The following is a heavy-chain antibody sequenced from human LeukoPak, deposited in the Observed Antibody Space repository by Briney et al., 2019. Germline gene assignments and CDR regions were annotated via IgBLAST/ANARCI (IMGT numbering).Heavy chain of an antibody. CDR3: ARLSMVATRGFDY. CDR1: GYSFTTYW. CDR2: IFPGDSDT. Sequence: GESLKISCKGSGYSFTTYWICWARQMPGKGLEWMGIIFPGDSDTRYSPSFQGQVTISADKSFATAYLQWSSLRASDTAMYYCARLSMVATRGFDYWGQRTKVTVSS. V-gene: IGHV5-51*01. J-gene: IGHJ4*02. D-gene: IGHD4/OR15-4a*01.